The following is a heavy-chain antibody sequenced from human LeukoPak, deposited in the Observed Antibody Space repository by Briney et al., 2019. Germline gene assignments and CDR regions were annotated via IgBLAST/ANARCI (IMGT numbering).Heavy chain of an antibody. CDR3: ARRLTYDSSGYYHYYFDY. D-gene: IGHD3-22*01. CDR2: INPNSGGT. Sequence: ASVKVSCKASGYTFTRHYMHWVRQAPGQGLEWMGWINPNSGGTNYAQKFQGRVTMTRDTSISTAYMELSRLRSDDTAVYYCARRLTYDSSGYYHYYFDYWGQGTLVTVSS. V-gene: IGHV1-2*02. J-gene: IGHJ4*02. CDR1: GYTFTRHY.